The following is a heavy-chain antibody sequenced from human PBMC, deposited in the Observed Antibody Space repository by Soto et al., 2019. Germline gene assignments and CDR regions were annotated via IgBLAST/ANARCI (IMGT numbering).Heavy chain of an antibody. CDR2: TYYRSKWYN. D-gene: IGHD1-26*01. CDR1: GDSVSSNSSA. Sequence: SQTRSLTCAISGDSVSSNSSAWNCISQSPSRGLEWLGRTYYRSKWYNDYAVSVKSRITINPDTSKNQFSLQLNSVTPEDTAVYYCARDRGGSPRGAWFDPWGQGTLVTVSS. V-gene: IGHV6-1*01. CDR3: ARDRGGSPRGAWFDP. J-gene: IGHJ5*02.